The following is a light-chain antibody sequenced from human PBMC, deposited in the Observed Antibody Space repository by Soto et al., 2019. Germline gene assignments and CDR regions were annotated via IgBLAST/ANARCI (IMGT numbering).Light chain of an antibody. CDR2: DAS. CDR1: ESLSSF. Sequence: EIVLTQSPASLSLSPGERATLSCRATESLSSFLAWYQQKPGQSPRLLIYDASSRATGIPARFSGSGSGTDFTLTISSLEPEDFAVYYCQHRSDWPTFGGGTKVEMK. J-gene: IGKJ4*01. V-gene: IGKV3-11*01. CDR3: QHRSDWPT.